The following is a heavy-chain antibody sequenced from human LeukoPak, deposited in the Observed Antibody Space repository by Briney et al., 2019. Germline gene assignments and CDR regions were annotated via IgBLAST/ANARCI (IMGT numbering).Heavy chain of an antibody. CDR2: ISSSSSYI. J-gene: IGHJ3*02. V-gene: IGHV3-21*01. CDR3: AKGSPFDI. Sequence: PGGSLRLSCASSGFTFSSYAMSWVRQAPGKGLEWVSSISSSSSYIYYADSVKGRFTISRDNAKNSLYLQMNSLRAEDTAVYYCAKGSPFDIWGQGTMVTVSS. CDR1: GFTFSSYA.